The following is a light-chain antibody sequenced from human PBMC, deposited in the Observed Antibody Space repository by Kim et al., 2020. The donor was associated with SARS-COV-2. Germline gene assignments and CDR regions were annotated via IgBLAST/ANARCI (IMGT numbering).Light chain of an antibody. J-gene: IGLJ2*01. CDR2: HTS. CDR1: TGPVTDTHY. V-gene: IGLV7-46*01. Sequence: QVVVTQEPSPSVSPGGTVTFTCCSSTGPVTDTHYPYWFQQKPGQPPRTLIYHTSDKHPWTPSRFSGSLLGGKAVLTLSGAQPDDEANYHCLLSFSGVVIFGGGTQLTVL. CDR3: LLSFSGVVI.